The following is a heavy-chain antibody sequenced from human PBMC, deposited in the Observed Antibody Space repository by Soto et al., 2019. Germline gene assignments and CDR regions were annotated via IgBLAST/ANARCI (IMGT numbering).Heavy chain of an antibody. CDR2: IYYSGST. V-gene: IGHV4-31*03. J-gene: IGHJ6*02. Sequence: QVQLQESGPGLVKPSQTLSLTCTVSGGSISSGSYYWSWIRQLPGKGLEWIGYIYYSGSTYYNPCLESRFTISVDTSKDQFSLKMSSVTASDTAVYYCATRTDYYYGSGSLGGMDVWSQGTTVTVSS. D-gene: IGHD3-10*01. CDR1: GGSISSGSYY. CDR3: ATRTDYYYGSGSLGGMDV.